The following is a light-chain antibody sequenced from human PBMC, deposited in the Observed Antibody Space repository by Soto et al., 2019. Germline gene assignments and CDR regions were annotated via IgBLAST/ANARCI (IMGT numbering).Light chain of an antibody. CDR2: GAS. CDR3: QQYNNWPLT. CDR1: QSVNSN. J-gene: IGKJ4*01. Sequence: EIAMTQSPATLSVSPGERATLSCRASQSVNSNLAWYQQKPGQAPRLLIYGASTRATGIPARFSGSGSGTEFTVTISSLQSEDFAVYYCQQYNNWPLTFGEGPKVEIK. V-gene: IGKV3-15*01.